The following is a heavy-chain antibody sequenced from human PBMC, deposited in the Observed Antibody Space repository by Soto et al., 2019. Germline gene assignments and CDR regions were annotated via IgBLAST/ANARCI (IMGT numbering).Heavy chain of an antibody. CDR3: ARIVVVPAAMRVGRYYYGMDV. J-gene: IGHJ6*02. D-gene: IGHD2-2*01. V-gene: IGHV1-69*13. CDR2: IIPIFGTA. Sequence: SVKVSCKASGGTFXSYAISWVRQAPGQGLEWMGGIIPIFGTANYAQKFQGRVTITADESTSTAYMELSSLRSEDTAVYYCARIVVVPAAMRVGRYYYGMDVWGQGTTVTVSS. CDR1: GGTFXSYA.